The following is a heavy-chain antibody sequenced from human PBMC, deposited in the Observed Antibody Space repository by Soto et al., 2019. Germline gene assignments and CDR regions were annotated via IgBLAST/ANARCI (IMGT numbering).Heavy chain of an antibody. Sequence: QLLLQESGSGLVKPSQTLSLTCAVSGGSISSGGYSWSWTRQPPGKGLEWIGYIYHSGSTYYNPSLKSRVTISVDRSKTQFSLKLSSVTAADTAVYYCARGLWGCSGGSCYLAMDPWGQGTLVTVSS. J-gene: IGHJ5*02. CDR2: IYHSGST. D-gene: IGHD2-15*01. CDR3: ARGLWGCSGGSCYLAMDP. CDR1: GGSISSGGYS. V-gene: IGHV4-30-2*01.